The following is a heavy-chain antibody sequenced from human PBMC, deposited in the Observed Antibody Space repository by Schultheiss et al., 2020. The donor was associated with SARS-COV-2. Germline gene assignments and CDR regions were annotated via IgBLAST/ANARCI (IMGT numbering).Heavy chain of an antibody. J-gene: IGHJ4*02. V-gene: IGHV4-31*03. CDR3: ARAAADYFDY. D-gene: IGHD6-13*01. Sequence: SETLSLTCTVSGGSISSGGYYWSWIRQHPGKGLEWIGYIYYSGSTYYNPSLKSRVTISVDTSKNQFSLKLSSVTAADTAVYYCARAAADYFDYWGQGTLVTVSS. CDR1: GGSISSGGYY. CDR2: IYYSGST.